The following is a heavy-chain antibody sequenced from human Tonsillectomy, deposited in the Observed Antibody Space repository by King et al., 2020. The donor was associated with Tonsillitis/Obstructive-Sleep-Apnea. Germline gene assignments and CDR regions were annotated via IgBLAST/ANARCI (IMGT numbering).Heavy chain of an antibody. D-gene: IGHD3-16*02. J-gene: IGHJ3*02. V-gene: IGHV3-23*04. CDR2: ISGSGGST. Sequence: VQLVESGGGLVQPGGSLRLSCAASGFTFSSYAMSWVRQAPGKGLEWVSAISGSGGSTYYADSVKGRFTISRDNSKNTLYLQMNSLRAEDTAAYYCAKDYERDIWGSYRHDAFDIWGQGTMVTVSS. CDR1: GFTFSSYA. CDR3: AKDYERDIWGSYRHDAFDI.